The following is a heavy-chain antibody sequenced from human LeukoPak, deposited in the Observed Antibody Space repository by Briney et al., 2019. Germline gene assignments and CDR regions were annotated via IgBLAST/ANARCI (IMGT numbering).Heavy chain of an antibody. CDR3: AKGGVGSSWYHNWFDP. CDR1: GFTFDDYA. D-gene: IGHD6-13*01. J-gene: IGHJ5*02. Sequence: GRSLRLSCAASGFTFDDYAMHWVRQAPGKGLEWVSGISWNSGSIGYADSVKGRFTISRDNAKNSLYLQMNGLRAEDTALYYCAKGGVGSSWYHNWFDPWGQGTLVTVSS. CDR2: ISWNSGSI. V-gene: IGHV3-9*01.